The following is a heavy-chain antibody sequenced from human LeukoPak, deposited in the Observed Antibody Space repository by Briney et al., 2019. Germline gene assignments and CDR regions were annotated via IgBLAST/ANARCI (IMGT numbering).Heavy chain of an antibody. CDR1: GFTFSSYA. CDR2: ISGSGGST. CDR3: AKDSSVVPAAMGRGPPSRN. Sequence: GGSLRLSCAASGFTFSSYAMSWVRQAPGKGLEWASAISGSGGSTYYADSVKGRFTISRDNSKNTLYLQMNSLRAEDTAVYYCAKDSSVVPAAMGRGPPSRNWGQGTLVTVSS. J-gene: IGHJ4*02. D-gene: IGHD2-2*01. V-gene: IGHV3-23*01.